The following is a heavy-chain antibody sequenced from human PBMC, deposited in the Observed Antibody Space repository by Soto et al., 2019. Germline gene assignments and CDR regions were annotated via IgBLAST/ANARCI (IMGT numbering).Heavy chain of an antibody. CDR1: GFTFSSYA. V-gene: IGHV3-23*01. J-gene: IGHJ3*02. CDR2: ISGSGGST. D-gene: IGHD3-3*01. CDR3: AKDLSAYYDFRDAFDI. Sequence: GGSLRLSCAASGFTFSSYAMSWVRQAPGKGLEWVSAISGSGGSTYYADSVKGRFTISRDNSKNTLYLQMNSLRAEDTAVYYCAKDLSAYYDFRDAFDIWGQGTMVTVSS.